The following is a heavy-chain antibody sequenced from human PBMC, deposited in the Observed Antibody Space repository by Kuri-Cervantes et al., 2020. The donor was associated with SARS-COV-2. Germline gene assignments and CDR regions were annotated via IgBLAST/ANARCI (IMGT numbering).Heavy chain of an antibody. Sequence: SETLSLTCTVSGGSISSSSYYWGWIRQPPGKGLEWIGHIYTSGSTNYNPSLKSRVTISVDTSKNQFSLKLSSVTAADTAVYYCARELRASKYFDLWGRGTLVTVSS. CDR2: IYTSGST. J-gene: IGHJ2*01. V-gene: IGHV4-61*09. D-gene: IGHD2-21*01. CDR3: ARELRASKYFDL. CDR1: GGSISSSSYY.